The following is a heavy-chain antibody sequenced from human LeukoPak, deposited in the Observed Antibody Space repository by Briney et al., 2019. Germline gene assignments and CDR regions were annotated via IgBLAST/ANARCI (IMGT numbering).Heavy chain of an antibody. J-gene: IGHJ4*02. D-gene: IGHD1-26*01. Sequence: GGSLRLSCAASGFTFSSYWMCWVRQAPGKGLEWVANIKQDGSEKYYVDSVKGRFTISRDNAKNSLYLQMNSLRAEDTAVYYCARTGYSGSYWGGYWGQGTLVTVSS. CDR3: ARTGYSGSYWGGY. V-gene: IGHV3-7*01. CDR2: IKQDGSEK. CDR1: GFTFSSYW.